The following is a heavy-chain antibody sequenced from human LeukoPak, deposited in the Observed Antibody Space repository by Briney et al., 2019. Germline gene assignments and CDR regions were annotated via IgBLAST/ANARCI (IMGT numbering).Heavy chain of an antibody. D-gene: IGHD2-2*01. CDR2: INSDGSTT. J-gene: IGHJ4*02. CDR3: ASDSVPFSAMPLGY. CDR1: GFTFSSYW. Sequence: GGSLRLSCAASGFTFSSYWMHWVRQAPGKGLVWVSRINSDGSTTNYADSVKGRFTISRDNAKNTLYLQMNSLRAEDTAVYYCASDSVPFSAMPLGYRGQGTLVTVSS. V-gene: IGHV3-74*01.